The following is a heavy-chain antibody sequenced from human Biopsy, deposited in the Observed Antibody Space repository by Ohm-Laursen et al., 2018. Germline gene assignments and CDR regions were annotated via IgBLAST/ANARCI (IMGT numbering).Heavy chain of an antibody. Sequence: SVKVSCKASGYNFDIYPLFWVRQAPGQGFEWMGGIVSLFETTDSAQKFQGRVTITADRSTTTAYIELSGLTSEDTAIYYCAKAGQTSGEYVVPRHFDSWGQGTRVTVSS. J-gene: IGHJ4*02. D-gene: IGHD2-15*01. CDR3: AKAGQTSGEYVVPRHFDS. CDR1: GYNFDIYP. CDR2: IVSLFETT. V-gene: IGHV1-69*06.